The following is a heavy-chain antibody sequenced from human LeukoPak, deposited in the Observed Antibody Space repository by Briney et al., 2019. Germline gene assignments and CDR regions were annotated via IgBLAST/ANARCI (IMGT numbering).Heavy chain of an antibody. CDR1: GFTFSSYA. D-gene: IGHD5-18*01. V-gene: IGHV3-23*01. CDR3: ANHSDTAMVYAY. CDR2: ISGSGSST. J-gene: IGHJ4*02. Sequence: GGSLRLSCAASGFTFSSYAMSWVRQAPGRGLGWVSGISGSGSSTYYADSVKGRFTISRDNSKNTLNLQMNSLRAEDTAVYYCANHSDTAMVYAYWGQGTLVTVSS.